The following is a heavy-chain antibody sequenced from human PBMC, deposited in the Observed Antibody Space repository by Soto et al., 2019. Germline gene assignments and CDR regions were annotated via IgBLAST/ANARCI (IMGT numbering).Heavy chain of an antibody. J-gene: IGHJ5*02. V-gene: IGHV4-59*01. CDR2: IYYSGST. D-gene: IGHD5-12*01. Sequence: LSLTCTVSGGSISSYYWSWIRQPPGKGLEWIGYIYYSGSTNYNPSLKSRVTISVDTSKNQFSLKLSSVTAADTAVYYCARDDYSGYDPWGQGTLVTVSS. CDR3: ARDDYSGYDP. CDR1: GGSISSYY.